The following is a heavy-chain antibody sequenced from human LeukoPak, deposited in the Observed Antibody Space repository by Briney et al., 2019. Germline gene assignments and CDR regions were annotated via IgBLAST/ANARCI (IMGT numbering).Heavy chain of an antibody. CDR3: ARRATVTTTEWFDP. CDR2: IYTSGST. V-gene: IGHV4-4*07. D-gene: IGHD4-17*01. J-gene: IGHJ5*02. CDR1: GDSITNYY. Sequence: SETLSLTCTVSGDSITNYYWSWIRQPAGEGLEWIGRIYTSGSTNYNPSLKSRVTMSVDTSKNQFSLKLSSVTAADTAVYYCARRATVTTTEWFDPWGQGTLVTVSS.